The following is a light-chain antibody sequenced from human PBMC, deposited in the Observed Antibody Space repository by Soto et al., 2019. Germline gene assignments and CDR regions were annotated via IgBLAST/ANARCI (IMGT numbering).Light chain of an antibody. CDR2: DTS. CDR3: LLSYSGAVM. J-gene: IGLJ3*02. CDR1: TGPVTSGHY. V-gene: IGLV7-46*01. Sequence: QAVVTQEPSLTVSPGGTVTLTCGSSTGPVTSGHYPYWFQQKPGQAPRTLIYDTSNKQSWTPARFSGSLLGGKAALTLSGAQPEDEAEYFCLLSYSGAVMFGGGTQLTVL.